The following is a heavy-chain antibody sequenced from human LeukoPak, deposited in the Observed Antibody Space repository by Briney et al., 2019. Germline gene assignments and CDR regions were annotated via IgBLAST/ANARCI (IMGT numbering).Heavy chain of an antibody. V-gene: IGHV3-23*01. D-gene: IGHD5-12*01. CDR3: AKESCYDVDFDY. Sequence: PGGSLRLSCAASGFTFTSHAMSWVRQAPGKGLEWVSIISGSGDSTYYADSVKGRFTISRDNSKNTLYLQMNSLRADDTAVYYCAKESCYDVDFDYWGQGTLVTVSS. CDR1: GFTFTSHA. CDR2: ISGSGDST. J-gene: IGHJ4*02.